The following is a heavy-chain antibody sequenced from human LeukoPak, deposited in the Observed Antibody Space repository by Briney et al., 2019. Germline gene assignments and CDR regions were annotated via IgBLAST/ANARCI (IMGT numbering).Heavy chain of an antibody. Sequence: GRSLRLSCAASGFTFSSYSMNWVRQAPGKGLEWVSYISSSSSTIYYADSVKGRFTISRDNAKNSLYLQMNSLRAEDTAVYYCARGSYCSSTSCYHWEYFQHWGQGTLVTVSS. V-gene: IGHV3-48*01. CDR3: ARGSYCSSTSCYHWEYFQH. J-gene: IGHJ1*01. CDR2: ISSSSSTI. D-gene: IGHD2-2*01. CDR1: GFTFSSYS.